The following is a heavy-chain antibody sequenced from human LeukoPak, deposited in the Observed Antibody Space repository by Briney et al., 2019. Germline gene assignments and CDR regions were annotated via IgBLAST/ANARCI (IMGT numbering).Heavy chain of an antibody. Sequence: SETLSLTCTVSGGSISSYYWSWIRQPPGKGLEWIGYIYYSGSTNYNPSLKSRVTISVDTSKSQFSLKLSSVTAADTAVYYCATSFNWGYYFDYWGQGTLVTVSS. D-gene: IGHD7-27*01. V-gene: IGHV4-59*01. J-gene: IGHJ4*02. CDR1: GGSISSYY. CDR3: ATSFNWGYYFDY. CDR2: IYYSGST.